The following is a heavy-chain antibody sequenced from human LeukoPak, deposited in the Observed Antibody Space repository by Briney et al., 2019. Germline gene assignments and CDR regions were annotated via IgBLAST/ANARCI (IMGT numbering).Heavy chain of an antibody. CDR3: ARAFPDYSMDY. V-gene: IGHV1-2*02. J-gene: IGHJ4*02. Sequence: GASVKVSCEASGYTFTGYYMHWVRQAPGQGLEWMGWINPNSGGTNYAQKFQGRVTMTRDTSISTAHMELSRLRSDDTAVYYCARAFPDYSMDYWGQGTLVTVSS. CDR1: GYTFTGYY. CDR2: INPNSGGT. D-gene: IGHD2-15*01.